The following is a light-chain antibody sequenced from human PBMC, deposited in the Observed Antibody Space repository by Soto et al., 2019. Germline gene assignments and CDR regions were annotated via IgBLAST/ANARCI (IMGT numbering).Light chain of an antibody. CDR1: QSVRNY. Sequence: EIVLTQSPATLTLSPGERATLSCRASQSVRNYLAWYRQKPGQAPRLLIYGASTRATGIPARLRGSGSGTEFTLTISSLQSEDSAVYFCQPYNNWPSSGQGTRLEIK. J-gene: IGKJ5*01. CDR2: GAS. V-gene: IGKV3D-15*01. CDR3: QPYNNWPS.